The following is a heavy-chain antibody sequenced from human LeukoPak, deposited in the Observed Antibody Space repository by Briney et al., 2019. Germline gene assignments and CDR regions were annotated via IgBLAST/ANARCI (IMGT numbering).Heavy chain of an antibody. V-gene: IGHV4-38-2*02. Sequence: SETLSLTCTVPGYSIGSGYYWGWIRQPPGKGPEWIGSIYHTGYTYYQPSLKSRVTISVDTSKNQFSLKLNSVTAADTAVYYCVRSNTAVAGNWGQGTLVIVSS. J-gene: IGHJ4*02. CDR2: IYHTGYT. CDR3: VRSNTAVAGN. D-gene: IGHD4-23*01. CDR1: GYSIGSGYY.